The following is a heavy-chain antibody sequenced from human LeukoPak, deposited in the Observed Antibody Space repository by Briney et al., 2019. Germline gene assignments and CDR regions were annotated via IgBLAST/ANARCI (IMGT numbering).Heavy chain of an antibody. CDR1: GFTFSSYW. Sequence: PGGSLRLSCAASGFTFSSYWMHWVRQAPGKGLVWVSRINSDGSNTSYADSVKGRFTISRDNAKNTLYLQMNSLRAEDTAVYYCARDYGSGSYGMDVWGKGTTVTVSS. V-gene: IGHV3-74*01. CDR2: INSDGSNT. D-gene: IGHD3-10*01. CDR3: ARDYGSGSYGMDV. J-gene: IGHJ6*04.